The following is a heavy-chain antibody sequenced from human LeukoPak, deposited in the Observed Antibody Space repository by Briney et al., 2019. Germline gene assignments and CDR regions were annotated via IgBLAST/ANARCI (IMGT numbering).Heavy chain of an antibody. CDR2: INPSGGST. CDR3: AKEAVAGGFDY. V-gene: IGHV1-46*01. Sequence: ASVKVSCKASGYTFTSYYMHWVRQAPGQGLEWMGIINPSGGSTSYAQKFQGRVTMTRDTSTSTVYMGLSSLRSEDTAVYYCAKEAVAGGFDYWGQGTLVTVSS. CDR1: GYTFTSYY. J-gene: IGHJ4*02. D-gene: IGHD6-19*01.